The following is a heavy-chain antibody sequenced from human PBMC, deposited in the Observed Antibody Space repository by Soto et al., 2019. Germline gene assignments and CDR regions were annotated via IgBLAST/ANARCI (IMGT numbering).Heavy chain of an antibody. J-gene: IGHJ6*03. CDR1: GFTFSSSG. CDR3: ARGGGNYYYYMDV. CDR2: IWYDGSSK. D-gene: IGHD3-16*01. V-gene: IGHV3-33*01. Sequence: GGSLRLSCAASGFTFSSSGMHWVRQAPGKGLEWVAVIWYDGSSKYYADSVKGRFTISRDNSKNTLYLQMNSLRAEDTAVYYCARGGGNYYYYMDVWGKGTTVTVSS.